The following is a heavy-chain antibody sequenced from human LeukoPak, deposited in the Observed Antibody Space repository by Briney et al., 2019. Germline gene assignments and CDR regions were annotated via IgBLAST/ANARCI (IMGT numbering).Heavy chain of an antibody. V-gene: IGHV1-2*02. CDR1: GYTFTGYY. Sequence: GASVKVSCKASGYTFTGYYMHWVRQAPGQGLEWMGWINPNSGGTNSAQKFQGRVTMTRDTSISTAYMELSSLRSDDTAVYYCARDKNPTVFDSWGQGTLVTVSS. CDR3: ARDKNPTVFDS. CDR2: INPNSGGT. J-gene: IGHJ4*02.